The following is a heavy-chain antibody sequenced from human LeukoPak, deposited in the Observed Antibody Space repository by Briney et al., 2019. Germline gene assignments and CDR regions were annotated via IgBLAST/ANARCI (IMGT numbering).Heavy chain of an antibody. D-gene: IGHD2-2*01. CDR2: ISHSGST. CDR1: GGSFSGYY. J-gene: IGHJ6*03. CDR3: ARGVVGYCSSTSCYFYYYYYMDV. V-gene: IGHV4-34*01. Sequence: SSETLSLTCDVYGGSFSGYYWSWIRQPPGKGLEWIGEISHSGSTKYNPSLKSRLAISVDTSKNQFSLKLSSVTAADAAVYYCARGVVGYCSSTSCYFYYYYYMDVWGKGTTVTVSS.